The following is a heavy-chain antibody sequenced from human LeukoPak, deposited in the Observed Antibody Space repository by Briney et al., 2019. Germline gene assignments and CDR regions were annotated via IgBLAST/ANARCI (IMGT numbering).Heavy chain of an antibody. CDR1: GGSISSYY. CDR2: IYHSGST. V-gene: IGHV4-59*12. D-gene: IGHD2-21*01. Sequence: SETLSLTCTVSGGSISSYYWSWIRQPPGKGLEWIGYIYHSGSTYYNPSLKSRVTISVDRSKNQFSLKLSSVTAADTAVYYCARVLHSTLYCGGDCYTFDYWGQGTLVTVSS. J-gene: IGHJ4*02. CDR3: ARVLHSTLYCGGDCYTFDY.